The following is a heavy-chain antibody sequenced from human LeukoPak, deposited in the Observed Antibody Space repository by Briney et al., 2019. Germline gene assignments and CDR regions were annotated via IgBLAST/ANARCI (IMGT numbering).Heavy chain of an antibody. Sequence: GGSLRLSCAASGFTFSSYAMSWVRQAPGKGLEWVSAISGSGGSTYYADSVKGRFTISRDNSKNTLYLQMNSLRAEDTAVYYCARDQDTFFDSSSSFDYWGQGTLVTVSS. CDR1: GFTFSSYA. D-gene: IGHD6-6*01. J-gene: IGHJ4*02. V-gene: IGHV3-23*01. CDR2: ISGSGGST. CDR3: ARDQDTFFDSSSSFDY.